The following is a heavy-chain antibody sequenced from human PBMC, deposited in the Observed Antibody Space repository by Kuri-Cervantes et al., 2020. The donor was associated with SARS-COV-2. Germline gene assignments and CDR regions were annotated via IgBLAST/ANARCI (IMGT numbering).Heavy chain of an antibody. J-gene: IGHJ4*02. CDR3: ARDAHCSSTSCKPLDY. V-gene: IGHV4-34*01. Sequence: SETLSLTCAVYGGSFSGYYWSWIRQPPGKGLEWIGEINHSGSTNYNPSLKSRVTISVDKSKNQFSLKLSSVTAADTAVYYCARDAHCSSTSCKPLDYWGQGTLVTVSS. CDR1: GGSFSGYY. CDR2: INHSGST. D-gene: IGHD2-2*01.